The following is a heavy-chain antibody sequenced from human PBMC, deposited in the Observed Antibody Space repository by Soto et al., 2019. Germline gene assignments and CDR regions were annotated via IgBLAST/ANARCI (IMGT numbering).Heavy chain of an antibody. V-gene: IGHV4-39*07. CDR1: GDSIGTTHSY. D-gene: IGHD1-1*01. J-gene: IGHJ5*02. CDR2: IHYSGST. Sequence: SETLSLTCTVSGDSIGTTHSYWAWIRQSPGKGLEWIGNIHYSGSTYYMPSLRSRVTLSVDTSKKQFSPKLRSVTAADTAVYYCVRDGTKTLRDWFDPWGQGISVTVSS. CDR3: VRDGTKTLRDWFDP.